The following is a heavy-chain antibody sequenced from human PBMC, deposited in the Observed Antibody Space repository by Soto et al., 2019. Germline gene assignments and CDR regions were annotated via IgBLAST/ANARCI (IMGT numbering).Heavy chain of an antibody. CDR3: ARDRGYSNWEFIMDV. D-gene: IGHD7-27*01. CDR2: INHSGST. Sequence: SETLSLTCAVYGGSFSGYYWSWIRQPPGKGLEWIGEINHSGSTNYNPSLKSRVTISVDTSKNQFSLKLSSVTAEDTAVYYCARDRGYSNWEFIMDVWGQGTTVTVSS. V-gene: IGHV4-34*01. CDR1: GGSFSGYY. J-gene: IGHJ6*02.